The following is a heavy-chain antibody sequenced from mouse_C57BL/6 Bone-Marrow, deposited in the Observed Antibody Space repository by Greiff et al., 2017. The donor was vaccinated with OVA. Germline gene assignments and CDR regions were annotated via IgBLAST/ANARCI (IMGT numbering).Heavy chain of an antibody. V-gene: IGHV1-69*01. CDR2: IDPSDSYT. CDR3: AREGGLRPNFDY. J-gene: IGHJ2*01. Sequence: QVQLQQPGAELVMPGASVKLSCKASGYTFTSYWMHWVKQRPGQGLEWIGEIDPSDSYTNYNQKFKGKSTLTVDKSSRTAYMQLSSLTSEDSAVYYCAREGGLRPNFDYWGQGTTLTVSS. CDR1: GYTFTSYW. D-gene: IGHD2-4*01.